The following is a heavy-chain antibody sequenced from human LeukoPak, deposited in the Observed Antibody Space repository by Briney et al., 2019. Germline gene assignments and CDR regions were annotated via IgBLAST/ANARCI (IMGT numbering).Heavy chain of an antibody. CDR2: ISWNSGSI. J-gene: IGHJ4*02. D-gene: IGHD1-26*01. CDR1: GFTFDDYA. CDR3: AKDTVGATPGSNFDY. Sequence: GRSLRLSCAASGFTFDDYAMHWVRQAPGKGLEWVSGISWNSGSIGYADSVKGRFTISRDNAKNSLYLQMNSLRAEDTALYYCAKDTVGATPGSNFDYWGQGTLVTVSS. V-gene: IGHV3-9*01.